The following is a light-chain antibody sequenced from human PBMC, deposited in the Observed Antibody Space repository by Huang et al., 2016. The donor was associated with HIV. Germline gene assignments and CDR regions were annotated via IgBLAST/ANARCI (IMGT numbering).Light chain of an antibody. Sequence: DIQMTQSPSILSASVGDRVTITCRASQSVSTWLAWYQQKPGKPPKRLIYKSSTLESGVPSSVSGSGSGTEFTLTISSLQPDDFATYYCQQYNTFWTFGQGTKV. CDR1: QSVSTW. V-gene: IGKV1-5*03. CDR3: QQYNTFWT. J-gene: IGKJ1*01. CDR2: KSS.